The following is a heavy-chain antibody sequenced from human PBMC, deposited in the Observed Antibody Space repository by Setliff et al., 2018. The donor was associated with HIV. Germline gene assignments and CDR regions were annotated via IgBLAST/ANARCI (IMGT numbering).Heavy chain of an antibody. D-gene: IGHD3-10*01. J-gene: IGHJ4*02. CDR3: ARDRGFGEGGFDY. Sequence: GGSLRLSCAASGFTLSDYAMSWVRQAPGKGLEWVADIRQDGRETRCVDSVKGRFTISRDNAKNSLYLQMNSLRAEDTALYYCARDRGFGEGGFDYWGRGTLVTVSS. CDR2: IRQDGRET. V-gene: IGHV3-7*01. CDR1: GFTLSDYA.